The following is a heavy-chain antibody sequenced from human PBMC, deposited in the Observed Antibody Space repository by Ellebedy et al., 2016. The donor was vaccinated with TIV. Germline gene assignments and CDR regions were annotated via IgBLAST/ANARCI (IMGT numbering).Heavy chain of an antibody. CDR1: GVSVTGFF. CDR2: IYRSGTT. D-gene: IGHD4/OR15-4a*01. Sequence: SETLSLTXSVSGVSVTGFFWSWVRQPPGQGLEWIGYIYRSGTTNYNPSLESRLTMSLDTSKNQFSLQLTSVTPADTALYYCARQGANFFFPTYFDYWGRGILVTVSS. J-gene: IGHJ4*02. V-gene: IGHV4-59*02. CDR3: ARQGANFFFPTYFDY.